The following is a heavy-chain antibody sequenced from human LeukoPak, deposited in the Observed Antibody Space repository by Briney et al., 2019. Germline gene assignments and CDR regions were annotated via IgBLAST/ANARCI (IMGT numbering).Heavy chain of an antibody. D-gene: IGHD3-10*02. CDR3: VKTKNMGCNYVAYFDY. CDR1: GFTLEDYG. J-gene: IGHJ4*02. V-gene: IGHV3-9*01. CDR2: ISWNSGAI. Sequence: PGGSLRLSCAASGFTLEDYGMHWVRQAPGKGLEWVAGISWNSGAIGYVDSVKGRFTISRDNARNSLFLQMNSLRPEDTALYFRVKTKNMGCNYVAYFDYWGQGTLVTVSS.